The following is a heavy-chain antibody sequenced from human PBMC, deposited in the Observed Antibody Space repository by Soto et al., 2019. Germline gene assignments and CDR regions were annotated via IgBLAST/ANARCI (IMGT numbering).Heavy chain of an antibody. V-gene: IGHV4-59*08. CDR2: FYYSGIT. CDR3: AKTSGGQRTAYYYYYMDV. J-gene: IGHJ6*03. Sequence: SGTGCQAGTVSGSTISGCYWSWIRQPPGKGLEWIGYFYYSGITNYNPSLKSRISMSVDTSKNQFSLKLSSVTAADTAVYYCAKTSGGQRTAYYYYYMDVWGKGTTVTVSS. CDR1: GSTISGCY. D-gene: IGHD2-15*01.